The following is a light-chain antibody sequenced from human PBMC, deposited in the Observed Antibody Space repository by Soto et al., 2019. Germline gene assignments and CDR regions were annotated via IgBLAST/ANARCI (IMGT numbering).Light chain of an antibody. V-gene: IGKV3-15*01. CDR2: GAS. Sequence: EIVMTQSPAPLSVSPGERATLSCRASQSVSTNLAWYQQKPGQAPRLLIYGASTRATGIPARFSGSGSGTEFTLTISSLQSEDFAVYHCQQYNNWPPITFCQGTRLEIK. CDR3: QQYNNWPPIT. CDR1: QSVSTN. J-gene: IGKJ5*01.